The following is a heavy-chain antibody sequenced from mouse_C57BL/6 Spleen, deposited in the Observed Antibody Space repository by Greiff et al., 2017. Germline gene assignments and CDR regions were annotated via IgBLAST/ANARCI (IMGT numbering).Heavy chain of an antibody. CDR2: ILPGSGST. J-gene: IGHJ3*01. D-gene: IGHD2-5*01. CDR1: GYTFTGYW. CDR3: ARSYSNYLFAY. Sequence: QVQLQQSGAELMKPGASVKLSCKATGYTFTGYWIEWVKQRPGHGLELIGEILPGSGSTNYTEKFKGNATFTADTSSNTAYMQLSSLTTEDSAIYYCARSYSNYLFAYWGQGTLVTVSA. V-gene: IGHV1-9*01.